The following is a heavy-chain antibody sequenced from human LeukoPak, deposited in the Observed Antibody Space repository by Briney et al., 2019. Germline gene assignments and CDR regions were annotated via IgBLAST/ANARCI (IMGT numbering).Heavy chain of an antibody. CDR3: ARVVSYSGSYYYYYYMDV. V-gene: IGHV4-59*12. Sequence: PSETLSLTCTVSGGSINTYWGWIRQPPGRGLEWIGHIYYSGSTKYSPSLKSRVTMSVDTSKNQFSLKLSSVTAADTAVYYCARVVSYSGSYYYYYYMDVWGKGTTVTVSS. J-gene: IGHJ6*03. CDR1: GGSINTY. CDR2: IYYSGST. D-gene: IGHD1-26*01.